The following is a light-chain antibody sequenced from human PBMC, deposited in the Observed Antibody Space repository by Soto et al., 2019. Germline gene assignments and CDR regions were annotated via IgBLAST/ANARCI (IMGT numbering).Light chain of an antibody. Sequence: EIVMTQSPANLSVSPGERATLSCRASQSVSSNLAWYQQKPGQGPRLLIYGASTRATGIPARFSGSGSGTEFTLTTSSLQYEDFAVYYCQQYNKWPPYTFGQGTKVEIK. CDR3: QQYNKWPPYT. CDR1: QSVSSN. V-gene: IGKV3-15*01. J-gene: IGKJ2*01. CDR2: GAS.